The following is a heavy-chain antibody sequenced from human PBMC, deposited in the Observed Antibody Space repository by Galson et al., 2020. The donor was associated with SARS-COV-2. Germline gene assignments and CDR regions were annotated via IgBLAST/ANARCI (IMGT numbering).Heavy chain of an antibody. J-gene: IGHJ4*02. CDR2: TRFDGSDL. V-gene: IGHV3-30*02. CDR1: GFAFSNYG. D-gene: IGHD2-15*01. CDR3: AKDGGCGGGRCDSYLDY. Sequence: GESLKISCAVSGFAFSNYGLHWVRQAPGKGLEWVAFTRFDGSDLLYADFVKGRLTISRDNSKNTLYLQMNSLRAEDTAVYYCAKDGGCGGGRCDSYLDYWGQGTPVTVSS.